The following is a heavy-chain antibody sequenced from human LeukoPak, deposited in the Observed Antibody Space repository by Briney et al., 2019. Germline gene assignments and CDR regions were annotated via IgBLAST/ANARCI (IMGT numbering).Heavy chain of an antibody. J-gene: IGHJ4*02. CDR1: GYTFTGYY. D-gene: IGHD3-22*01. CDR3: ARDYDSRGYYYFDY. V-gene: IGHV1-2*06. Sequence: ASVKVSCKASGYTFTGYYIHWVRQAPGQGLEWMRRINPNSGGTNYAQKFQGRVTMTRDTSISTAYMELSRLRSDDTAVYSCARDYDSRGYYYFDYWGQGTLVTVSS. CDR2: INPNSGGT.